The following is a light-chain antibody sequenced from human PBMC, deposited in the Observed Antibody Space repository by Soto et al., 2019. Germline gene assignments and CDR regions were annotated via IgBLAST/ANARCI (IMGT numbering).Light chain of an antibody. J-gene: IGKJ1*01. CDR2: KAS. CDR3: QQYNSYWT. CDR1: QTISSW. Sequence: DIHMTQSPSTVSVSLGDRVTITFRASQTISSWLAWYQQKPGKAPKLLIYKASTLKSGVPSRFSGSGSGTEFTLTISSLQPDDFATYYCQQYNSYWTFGQGTKVDIK. V-gene: IGKV1-5*03.